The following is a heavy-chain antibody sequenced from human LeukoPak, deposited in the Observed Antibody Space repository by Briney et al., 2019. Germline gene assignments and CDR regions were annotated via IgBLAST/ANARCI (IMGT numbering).Heavy chain of an antibody. CDR2: ISSSSSTI. CDR3: ARVFHYDYVWGSPTREFDY. Sequence: GGSLRLSCAASGFTLSSYSMNWVRQAPGKGLEWVSYISSSSSTIYYADSVKGRFTISRDNAKNSLYLQMNSLRAEDTAVYYCARVFHYDYVWGSPTREFDYWGQGTLVTVSS. J-gene: IGHJ4*02. CDR1: GFTLSSYS. V-gene: IGHV3-48*01. D-gene: IGHD3-16*01.